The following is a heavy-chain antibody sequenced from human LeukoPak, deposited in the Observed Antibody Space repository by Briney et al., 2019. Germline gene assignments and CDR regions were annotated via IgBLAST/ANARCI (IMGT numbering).Heavy chain of an antibody. V-gene: IGHV3-23*01. CDR3: AKVRSSGYYGVDAFDI. J-gene: IGHJ3*02. D-gene: IGHD3-22*01. Sequence: GGSLRLSCAASGFTLSDYYMSWIRQAPGKGLEWVSAISGSGGSTYYADSVKGRFTISRDNSKNTLYLQMNSLRAEDTAVYYCAKVRSSGYYGVDAFDIWGQGTMVTVSS. CDR1: GFTLSDYY. CDR2: ISGSGGST.